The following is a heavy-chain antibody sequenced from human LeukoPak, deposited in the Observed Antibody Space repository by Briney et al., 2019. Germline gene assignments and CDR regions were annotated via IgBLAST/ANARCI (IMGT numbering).Heavy chain of an antibody. J-gene: IGHJ4*02. CDR1: ESTFSSYW. V-gene: IGHV3-23*01. D-gene: IGHD2-15*01. CDR2: ISNNGGYT. Sequence: GGSLRLSCTVSESTFSSYWMSWVRQAPGKGLEWVSAISNNGGYTYYADSVQGRFTISRDNSKSTLCLQMNSLRAEDTAVYYCAKQLGYCSDGSCYFPYWSQGTLVTVSS. CDR3: AKQLGYCSDGSCYFPY.